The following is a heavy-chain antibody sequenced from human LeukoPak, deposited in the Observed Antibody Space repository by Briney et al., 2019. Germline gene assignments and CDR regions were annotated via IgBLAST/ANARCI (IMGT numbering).Heavy chain of an antibody. CDR3: ARARLYCSGGSCYQHFDY. Sequence: GGSLRLSCAASGFTFSSYAMSWVRQAPGKGLVWVSRINSDESSTSYADSVKGRFTISRDNAKNTLYLQMSSLRVEDTAVYYCARARLYCSGGSCYQHFDYWGQGTLVTVSS. D-gene: IGHD2-15*01. J-gene: IGHJ4*02. CDR2: INSDESST. CDR1: GFTFSSYA. V-gene: IGHV3-74*01.